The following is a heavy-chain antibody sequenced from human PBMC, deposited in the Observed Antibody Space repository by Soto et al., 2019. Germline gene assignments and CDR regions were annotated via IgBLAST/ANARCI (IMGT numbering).Heavy chain of an antibody. Sequence: ASVKVSCKASGYTFTGYYMHWVRQAPGQGLEWMGWINPNSGGTNYAQKFQGWVTMTRDTSISTAYMELSRLRSEDTAVYYCARVVPRRRFDPWGQGTLVTVSS. CDR2: INPNSGGT. CDR1: GYTFTGYY. CDR3: ARVVPRRRFDP. V-gene: IGHV1-2*04. D-gene: IGHD6-6*01. J-gene: IGHJ5*02.